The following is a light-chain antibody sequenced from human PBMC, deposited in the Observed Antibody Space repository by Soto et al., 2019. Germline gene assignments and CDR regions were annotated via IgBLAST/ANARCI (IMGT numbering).Light chain of an antibody. CDR2: AAS. Sequence: DIQLTQSPSFLSASVGDTVSITCRASQGISLFLAWYQQRPGKAPDLLIYAASSLESGVPSRFSGSGSGTEFTLTITSLQPEDFATYYCQQLKSSPLTFGGGTKVEIK. CDR1: QGISLF. CDR3: QQLKSSPLT. V-gene: IGKV1-9*01. J-gene: IGKJ4*01.